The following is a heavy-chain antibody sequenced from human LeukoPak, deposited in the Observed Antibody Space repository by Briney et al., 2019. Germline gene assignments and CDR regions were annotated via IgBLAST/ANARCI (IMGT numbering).Heavy chain of an antibody. V-gene: IGHV1-18*01. CDR3: ARDIHGVRFDYGMDV. CDR2: ISADNYNT. CDR1: GYTFSNYG. J-gene: IGHJ6*02. D-gene: IGHD3-10*01. Sequence: ASAKVSCKASGYTFSNYGINWVRQAPGQGLEWMGWISADNYNTKYAQKLQGRVTMTTDTSTSTAYMEMRSLRSDDTAVYYCARDIHGVRFDYGMDVWGQGTTVTVSS.